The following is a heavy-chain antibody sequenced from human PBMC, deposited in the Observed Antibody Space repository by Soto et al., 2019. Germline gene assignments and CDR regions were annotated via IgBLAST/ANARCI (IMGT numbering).Heavy chain of an antibody. CDR1: GFTFSNFV. CDR2: INVGSGST. CDR3: NCFDP. V-gene: IGHV3-23*01. J-gene: IGHJ5*02. D-gene: IGHD6-19*01. Sequence: PGESMKISSAASGFTFSNFVLSWVRQAPGKGLEWLSGINVGSGSTSYADSVRGRFTTSRDNSKNTAVYYCVRGQGVAVIESEENCFDPWGQGTPVTVSS.